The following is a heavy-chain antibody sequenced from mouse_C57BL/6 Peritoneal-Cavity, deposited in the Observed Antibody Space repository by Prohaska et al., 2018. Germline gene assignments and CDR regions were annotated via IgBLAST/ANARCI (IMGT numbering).Heavy chain of an antibody. CDR3: ARGGTAQGFAY. J-gene: IGHJ3*01. Sequence: VRPAPQKGLARVAYTSSGSSTIYYADTVKGRFTISRDNAKNTLFLQMTSLRSEDKAMYYCARGGTAQGFAYWGQGTLVTVSA. D-gene: IGHD3-2*02. CDR2: TSSGSSTI. V-gene: IGHV5-17*01.